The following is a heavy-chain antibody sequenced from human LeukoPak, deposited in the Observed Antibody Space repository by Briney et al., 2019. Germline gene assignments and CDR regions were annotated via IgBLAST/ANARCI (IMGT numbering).Heavy chain of an antibody. CDR1: GFTFSSYA. V-gene: IGHV3-30-3*01. Sequence: PGRSLRLSCAASGFTFSSYAMHWVRQAPGKGLEWVVVISYDGSNKYYADSVKGRFTISRDNSKNTLYLQMNSLRAEDTAVYYCARPILWFGELPPDYWGQGTLVTVSS. D-gene: IGHD3-10*01. CDR2: ISYDGSNK. J-gene: IGHJ4*02. CDR3: ARPILWFGELPPDY.